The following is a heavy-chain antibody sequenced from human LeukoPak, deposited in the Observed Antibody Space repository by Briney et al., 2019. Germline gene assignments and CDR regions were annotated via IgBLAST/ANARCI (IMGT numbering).Heavy chain of an antibody. V-gene: IGHV3-49*03. D-gene: IGHD1-26*01. Sequence: GGSLRLSCTASGLTFGDYAMSWFRQAPGKGLEWVGFIRSKAYGGATEYAASVKGRFTISRDDSKSIAYLQMNSLKTEDTAVYYCTRKEWELLGDYWGQGTLVTVSS. CDR1: GLTFGDYA. J-gene: IGHJ4*02. CDR3: TRKEWELLGDY. CDR2: IRSKAYGGAT.